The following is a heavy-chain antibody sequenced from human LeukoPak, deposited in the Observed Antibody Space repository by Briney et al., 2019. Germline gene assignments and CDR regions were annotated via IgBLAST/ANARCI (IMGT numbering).Heavy chain of an antibody. D-gene: IGHD3-22*01. CDR1: GYTFTSNY. Sequence: ASVKVSCKASGYTFTSNYIHWVRQALGQGLEWMGMIYPRDGSTSYAQKFQGRVTMTSDTSTSTVYMELNSLRSEDTAVYYCARLIGDYYDNSRSSYWHGHLDYWGQGALVTVSS. V-gene: IGHV1-46*01. CDR2: IYPRDGST. CDR3: ARLIGDYYDNSRSSYWHGHLDY. J-gene: IGHJ4*02.